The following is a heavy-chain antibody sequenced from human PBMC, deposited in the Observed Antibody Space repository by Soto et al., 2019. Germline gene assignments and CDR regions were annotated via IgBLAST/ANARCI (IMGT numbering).Heavy chain of an antibody. D-gene: IGHD4-4*01. CDR3: SRKSLSNFNWFDP. CDR2: INADYGNT. CDR1: GYTFTNYG. Sequence: QLQLVQSGTELKKPGASVKVSCKASGYTFTNYGITWVRQAPGQGLEWMGWINADYGNTNHEQKFQGRVTMTTDTSTTTAYMELRSLRSDDTAVYYCSRKSLSNFNWFDPWGQGTLVTVSS. J-gene: IGHJ5*02. V-gene: IGHV1-18*04.